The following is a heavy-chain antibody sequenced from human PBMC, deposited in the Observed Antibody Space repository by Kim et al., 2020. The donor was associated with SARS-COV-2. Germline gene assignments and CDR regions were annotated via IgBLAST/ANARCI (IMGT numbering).Heavy chain of an antibody. CDR3: ARGLYDDFWSGYQTQYNWYFYL. CDR1: EFSVSSNF. D-gene: IGHD3-3*01. Sequence: GGSLRLSCAASEFSVSSNFMSWVRQAPGKGLEWVSVIYSGGSTYYADSVKGRFTISRDKSKNTLHLQMNSLRAEDTAVYYCARGLYDDFWSGYQTQYNWYFYLWGRGTLVTVSS. J-gene: IGHJ2*01. CDR2: IYSGGST. V-gene: IGHV3-53*01.